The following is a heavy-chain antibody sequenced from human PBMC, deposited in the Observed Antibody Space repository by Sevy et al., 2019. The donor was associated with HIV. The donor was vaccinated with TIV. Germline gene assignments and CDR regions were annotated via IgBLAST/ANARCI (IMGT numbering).Heavy chain of an antibody. CDR1: GGIFRSNA. D-gene: IGHD3-10*01. J-gene: IGHJ4*01. CDR3: ARDEYYYVSGSFDY. V-gene: IGHV1-69*13. CDR2: IIAVFGTT. Sequence: ASVKVSCKASGGIFRSNAISWVRQAPGQGLEWMGGIIAVFGTTNYAQKFQGRVTVTADEARSTAYMELSSLRSEDTAVYYCARDEYYYVSGSFDYWGQGTQVTVSS.